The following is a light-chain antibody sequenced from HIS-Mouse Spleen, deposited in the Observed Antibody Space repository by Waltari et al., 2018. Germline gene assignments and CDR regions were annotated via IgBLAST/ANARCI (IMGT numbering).Light chain of an antibody. J-gene: IGLJ2*01. CDR2: QDS. V-gene: IGLV3-1*01. Sequence: SYELTQPPSVSVSPGQTASIPCSGDKLGDQYACWYQQKPGQSPLLVIYQDSKRPSGIPERFSGSNSGNTATLTISGTQAMDEADYYCQAWDSSTDVVFGGGTKLTVL. CDR3: QAWDSSTDVV. CDR1: KLGDQY.